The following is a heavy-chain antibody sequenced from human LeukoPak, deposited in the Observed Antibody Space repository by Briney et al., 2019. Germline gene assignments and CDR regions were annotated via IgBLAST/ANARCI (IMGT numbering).Heavy chain of an antibody. J-gene: IGHJ4*01. CDR2: ISAYNGNT. D-gene: IGHD5-12*01. CDR3: AGGEVDSGYDYYYFDY. CDR1: GYTFTSYG. V-gene: IGHV1-18*01. Sequence: ASVKVSCKASGYTFTSYGISWVRQAPGQGLEWMGWISAYNGNTNYAQKLQGRVTMTTDTSTSTAYMELRSLRSDDTAVYYCAGGEVDSGYDYYYFDYWGHGTLVTVSS.